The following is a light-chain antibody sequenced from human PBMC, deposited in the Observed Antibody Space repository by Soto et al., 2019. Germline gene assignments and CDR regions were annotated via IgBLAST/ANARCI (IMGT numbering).Light chain of an antibody. CDR3: CSYAGGASVV. V-gene: IGLV2-23*01. CDR2: EDI. Sequence: QSVLTQPASVSGSPGQSITISCTGTISDVGRYNLVSWYQQHPDKAPKLIIYEDIERPSGVSHRFSGSTSGNTASLTISGLLTEDEAKYFCCSYAGGASVVFGGGTTLTVL. J-gene: IGLJ2*01. CDR1: ISDVGRYNL.